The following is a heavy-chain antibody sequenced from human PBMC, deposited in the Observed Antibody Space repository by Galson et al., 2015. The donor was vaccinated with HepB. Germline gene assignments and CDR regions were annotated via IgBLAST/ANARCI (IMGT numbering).Heavy chain of an antibody. Sequence: LRLSCAASGFTFSSYAMSWVRQAPGKGLEWVSTISGSGGSTYYADSVKGRFTISRDSSKNTLYLQMDSLRGEDTAVYYCTKRSTVSSRPFDYWGQGTLVTVSS. V-gene: IGHV3-23*01. CDR1: GFTFSSYA. CDR3: TKRSTVSSRPFDY. CDR2: ISGSGGST. D-gene: IGHD6-6*01. J-gene: IGHJ4*02.